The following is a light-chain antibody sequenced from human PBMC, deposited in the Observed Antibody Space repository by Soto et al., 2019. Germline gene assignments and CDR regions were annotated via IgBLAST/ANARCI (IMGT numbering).Light chain of an antibody. V-gene: IGLV2-11*01. Sequence: QSALTQPRSVSGSPGQSVTISCTGTGNDVGAYNYVSWYQQHTGRPPKLLIYGVVRWPSGVPDRFSGSKSGNTASLTISGLQAEDEADYFCCSYAGGYTYLFGTGTKLTVL. J-gene: IGLJ1*01. CDR2: GVV. CDR1: GNDVGAYNY. CDR3: CSYAGGYTYL.